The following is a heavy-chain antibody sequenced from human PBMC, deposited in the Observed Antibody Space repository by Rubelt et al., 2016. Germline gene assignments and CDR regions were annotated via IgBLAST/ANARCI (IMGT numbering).Heavy chain of an antibody. V-gene: IGHV4-39*01. J-gene: IGHJ4*02. CDR2: ISSSGST. CDR1: GDSLSSSRSF. CDR3: NSVVVHRFDY. Sequence: QVQLHESGPGLVKPSETLSLTCTVSGDSLSSSRSFWGSIRQPPGKGLEWIGSISSSGSTYYNPPLKSRVTISVETSKNQFALKLSPVTAADTAVYYCNSVVVHRFDYWGQGTLVTVSS. D-gene: IGHD2-15*01.